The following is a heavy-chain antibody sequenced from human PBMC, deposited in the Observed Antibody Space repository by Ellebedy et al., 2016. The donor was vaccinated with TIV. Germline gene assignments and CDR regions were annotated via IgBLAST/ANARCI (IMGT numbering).Heavy chain of an antibody. Sequence: SETLSLTCTVSGDSISRSSYYWGWIWQPPGKGLEWIGSIYYTGSTDYNPSLKSRVAISADTSKNQFSLRLRSVTAADTAVYYCARWFGELLYVRWFDPWGQGTLVTVSS. V-gene: IGHV4-39*01. D-gene: IGHD3-10*01. CDR1: GDSISRSSYY. CDR3: ARWFGELLYVRWFDP. J-gene: IGHJ5*02. CDR2: IYYTGST.